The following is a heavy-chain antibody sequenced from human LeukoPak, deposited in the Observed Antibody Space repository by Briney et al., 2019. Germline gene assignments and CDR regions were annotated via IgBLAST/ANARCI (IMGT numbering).Heavy chain of an antibody. CDR1: GVSISTYY. D-gene: IGHD6-13*01. CDR2: IYYSGST. CDR3: ARHGGIIAAAGTRAFDI. V-gene: IGHV4-39*01. Sequence: PSEALSLTCTASGVSISTYYWDWIRQPPGKGPEWVGSIYYSGSTYYNPSLKSRVTISVDTSKNKFSLKLTSVTAADTAVYRCARHGGIIAAAGTRAFDIWGQGTMVTVSS. J-gene: IGHJ3*02.